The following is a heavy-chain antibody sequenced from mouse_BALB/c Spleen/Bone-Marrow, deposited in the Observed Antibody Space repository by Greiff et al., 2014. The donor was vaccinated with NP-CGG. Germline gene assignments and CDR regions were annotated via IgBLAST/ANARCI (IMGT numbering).Heavy chain of an antibody. CDR1: GFNIKDTY. V-gene: IGHV14-3*02. D-gene: IGHD4-1*01. J-gene: IGHJ4*01. Sequence: EVKLEESGAELVKPGASVKLSCTASGFNIKDTYMHWVKQRPEQGLEWIGRIDPANGNTKYDPKFQSKATITADTSSNTAYLQLSSLTSEDTAVYYCARWEYYAMDYWGQGTSVTVSS. CDR3: ARWEYYAMDY. CDR2: IDPANGNT.